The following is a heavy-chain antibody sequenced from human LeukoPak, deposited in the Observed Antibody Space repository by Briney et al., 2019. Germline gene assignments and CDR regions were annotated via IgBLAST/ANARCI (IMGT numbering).Heavy chain of an antibody. CDR3: ARAQTRTLGYFDY. D-gene: IGHD2-2*01. CDR2: IRYDGSNK. CDR1: GFTFSSYG. J-gene: IGHJ4*02. V-gene: IGHV3-30*02. Sequence: GGSLRLSCAASGFTFSSYGMHWVRQAPGKGLEWVAFIRYDGSNKYYADSVKGRFTISRDNSKNTLYLQMNSLRAEDTAVYYCARAQTRTLGYFDYWGQGTLVTVSS.